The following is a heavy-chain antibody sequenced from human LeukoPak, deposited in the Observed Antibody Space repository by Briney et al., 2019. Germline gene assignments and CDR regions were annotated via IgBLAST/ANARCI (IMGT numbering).Heavy chain of an antibody. V-gene: IGHV5-51*01. J-gene: IGHJ3*02. CDR2: IYPGDSDT. D-gene: IGHD6-13*01. Sequence: GESLKISCKGSGYTFITYWIAWVRQMPGKGLEWMGIIYPGDSDTRYSPSFQGQVTISADKSISTAYLQWSSLKASDTAMYYCARAGIAAAGTPLDAFDIWGQGTMVTVSS. CDR3: ARAGIAAAGTPLDAFDI. CDR1: GYTFITYW.